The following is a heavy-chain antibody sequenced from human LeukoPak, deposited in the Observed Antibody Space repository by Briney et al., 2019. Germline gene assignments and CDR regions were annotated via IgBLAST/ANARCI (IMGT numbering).Heavy chain of an antibody. Sequence: GGSLRLSCAASGFTFSNFYLHWVRQAPGKGLVWVSRINADGSLINYADSVKGRFTVFRDNSKNTLYLQMNSLRAEDTAVYYCAKSSGSYYPDAFDIWGQGTMVTVSS. CDR2: INADGSLI. V-gene: IGHV3-74*01. CDR1: GFTFSNFY. CDR3: AKSSGSYYPDAFDI. J-gene: IGHJ3*02. D-gene: IGHD1-26*01.